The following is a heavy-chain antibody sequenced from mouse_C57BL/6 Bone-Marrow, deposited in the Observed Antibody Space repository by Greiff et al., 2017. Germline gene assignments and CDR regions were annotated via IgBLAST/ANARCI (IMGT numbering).Heavy chain of an antibody. CDR2: INPYNGGT. Sequence: EVQLQESGPVLVKPGASVKMSCKASGYTFTDYYMNWVKQSHGKSLEWIGVINPYNGGTSYNQKFKGKATLTVDKSSSTAYMELNSLTSEDSAVYYCAQGEGRRCAYWGQGTLVTVSA. V-gene: IGHV1-19*01. CDR3: AQGEGRRCAY. CDR1: GYTFTDYY. D-gene: IGHD3-3*01. J-gene: IGHJ3*01.